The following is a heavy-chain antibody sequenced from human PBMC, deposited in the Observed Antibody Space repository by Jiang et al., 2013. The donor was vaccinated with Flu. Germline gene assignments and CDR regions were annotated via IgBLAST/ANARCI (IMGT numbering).Heavy chain of an antibody. J-gene: IGHJ5*02. CDR2: IYYSGST. CDR3: ARSYKVYIAAAGSGWFDP. D-gene: IGHD6-13*01. Sequence: VKPSETLSLTCTVSGGSISSSSYYWGWIRQPPGKGLEWIGSIYYSGSTYYNPSLKSRVTISVDTSKNQFSLKLSSVTAADTAVYYCARSYKVYIAAAGSGWFDPWGQGTLVTVSS. V-gene: IGHV4-39*01. CDR1: GGSISSSSYY.